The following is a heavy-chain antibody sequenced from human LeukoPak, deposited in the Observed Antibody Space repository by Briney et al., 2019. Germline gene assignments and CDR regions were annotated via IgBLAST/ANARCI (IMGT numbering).Heavy chain of an antibody. CDR3: ARHLYGDYGAPAY. J-gene: IGHJ4*02. V-gene: IGHV3-7*01. Sequence: GGSLRLSCAASGFTFSSYWMSWVRQAPGKGLEWVANIKQDGSEKYYVDSVKGRFTISRDNAKNSLYLQMNSLRAEDTAVYYCARHLYGDYGAPAYWGQGTLVTVSS. CDR1: GFTFSSYW. D-gene: IGHD4-17*01. CDR2: IKQDGSEK.